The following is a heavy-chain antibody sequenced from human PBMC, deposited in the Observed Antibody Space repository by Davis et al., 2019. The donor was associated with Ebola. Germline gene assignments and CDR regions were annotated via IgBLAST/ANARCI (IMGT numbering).Heavy chain of an antibody. J-gene: IGHJ4*02. V-gene: IGHV3-74*01. CDR3: ARVSYTNGLYYFDY. CDR2: IKTDGSYT. D-gene: IGHD6-19*01. Sequence: HTGGSLRLSCTASGFTFSSYWMHWVRQAPGKGLVWVSRIKTDGSYTNYADSVKGRFAIFRDNAKNTLYLQMNSLRAEDTAVYYCARVSYTNGLYYFDYWGQGTLVTVSS. CDR1: GFTFSSYW.